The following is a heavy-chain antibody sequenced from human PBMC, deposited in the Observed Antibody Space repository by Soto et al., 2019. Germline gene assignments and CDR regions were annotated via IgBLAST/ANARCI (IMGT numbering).Heavy chain of an antibody. J-gene: IGHJ6*03. D-gene: IGHD2-2*01. CDR1: GGSISSYY. Sequence: SETLYLTCTVSGGSISSYYWSWIRQPPGKGLEWIGYIYYSGSTNYNPSLKSRVTISVDTSKNQFSLKLSSVTAADTAVYYCAREVVPAAHSYYYYYYMDVWGKGTTVTVSS. CDR2: IYYSGST. CDR3: AREVVPAAHSYYYYYYMDV. V-gene: IGHV4-59*12.